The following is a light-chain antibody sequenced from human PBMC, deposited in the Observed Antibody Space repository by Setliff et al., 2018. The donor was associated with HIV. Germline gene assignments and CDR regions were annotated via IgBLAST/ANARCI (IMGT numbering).Light chain of an antibody. CDR3: SSYTSSSTRV. V-gene: IGLV2-14*01. CDR1: SGDVGGYNY. J-gene: IGLJ1*01. CDR2: EVR. Sequence: QSALTQPASVSGSPGQSITISCTGSSGDVGGYNYVSWYQQHPGKAPKLMIYEVRNRPSGISNRFSGSKSGNTASLTISGLQAGDEADYYCSSYTSSSTRVFGTGTKV.